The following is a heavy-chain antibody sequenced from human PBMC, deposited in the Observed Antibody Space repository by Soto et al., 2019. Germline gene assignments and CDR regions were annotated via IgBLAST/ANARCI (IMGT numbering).Heavy chain of an antibody. J-gene: IGHJ6*03. CDR2: ISSSGSTI. V-gene: IGHV3-11*01. CDR1: GLTFSDYY. Sequence: GGSLRLSCAAPGLTFSDYYMSWIRQAPGKGLEWVSYISSSGSTIYYADSVKGRFTISRDNAKNSLYLQMNSLRAEDTAVYYCARDRYSYCYTYYYYYYMDVWGKGTTVTGS. D-gene: IGHD5-18*01. CDR3: ARDRYSYCYTYYYYYYMDV.